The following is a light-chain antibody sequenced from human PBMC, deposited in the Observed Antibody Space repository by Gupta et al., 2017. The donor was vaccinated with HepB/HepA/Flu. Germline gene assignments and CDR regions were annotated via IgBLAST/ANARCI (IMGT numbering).Light chain of an antibody. CDR1: QSVLYRSNNKNY. CDR3: QQYCIAPLT. J-gene: IGKJ1*01. V-gene: IGKV4-1*01. Sequence: DIVMTQSPDSLPVSLGERATINCKSSQSVLYRSNNKNYLAWYQQKPGQPPKLLIYWASTRESGVPDRFSGSGSGTDFTLTISSLQAEDVAVYYCQQYCIAPLTFGQGTKVEIK. CDR2: WAS.